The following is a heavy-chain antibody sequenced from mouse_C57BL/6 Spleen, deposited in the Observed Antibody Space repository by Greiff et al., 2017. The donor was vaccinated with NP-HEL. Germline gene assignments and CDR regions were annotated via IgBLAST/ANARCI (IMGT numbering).Heavy chain of an antibody. D-gene: IGHD2-1*01. V-gene: IGHV1-76*01. CDR1: GYTFTDYY. Sequence: VKLQESGAELVRPGASVKLSCKASGYTFTDYYINWVKQRPGQGLEWIARIYPGSGNTYYNEKFKGKATLTAEKSSSTAYMQLSSLTSEDSAVYFCARHYGNYVYFDYWGQGTTLTVSS. J-gene: IGHJ2*01. CDR3: ARHYGNYVYFDY. CDR2: IYPGSGNT.